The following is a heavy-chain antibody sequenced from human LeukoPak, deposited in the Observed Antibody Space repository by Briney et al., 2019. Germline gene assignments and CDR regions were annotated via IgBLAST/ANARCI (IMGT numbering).Heavy chain of an antibody. J-gene: IGHJ4*02. D-gene: IGHD2-2*01. Sequence: SETLSLTCTVSGGSISSSSYYWGWIRQPPGQGLEWIGSIYYSGSTYYNPSLKSRVTISVDTSKNQFSLKLSSVTAADTAVYYCAREFLKGVVPAASFDYWGQGTLVTVSS. CDR3: AREFLKGVVPAASFDY. CDR2: IYYSGST. CDR1: GGSISSSSYY. V-gene: IGHV4-39*07.